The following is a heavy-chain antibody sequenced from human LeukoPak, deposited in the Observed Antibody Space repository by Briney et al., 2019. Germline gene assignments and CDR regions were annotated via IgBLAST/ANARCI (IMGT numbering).Heavy chain of an antibody. CDR1: GGSFSGYY. D-gene: IGHD2-2*01. CDR2: INHSGST. V-gene: IGHV4-34*01. Sequence: SETLSLTCAVYGGSFSGYYWSWIRQPPGKGLEWIGEINHSGSTNYNPSLKSRVTISVDTSKNQFSLKLSSVTAADTAVYYCARGGRRYCSSTSCYQYGAFDIWGQGTMVTVSS. CDR3: ARGGRRYCSSTSCYQYGAFDI. J-gene: IGHJ3*02.